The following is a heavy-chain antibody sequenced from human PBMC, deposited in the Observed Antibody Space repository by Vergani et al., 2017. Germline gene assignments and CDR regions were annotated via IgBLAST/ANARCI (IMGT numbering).Heavy chain of an antibody. CDR1: GGSISSNF. CDR2: IHQSGRT. CDR3: ARDTFEYDSGSYDDTFDS. Sequence: QVQLQESGPGLVKPSETLSHTCSVSGGSISSNFWSWVRRPPGKGLEWIGYIHQSGRTNSNPSLKSRVTISIDTSKNRFSLRLSSVTTADTAVYYCARDTFEYDSGSYDDTFDSWGQGTMVIVS. J-gene: IGHJ3*02. V-gene: IGHV4-59*01. D-gene: IGHD3-10*01.